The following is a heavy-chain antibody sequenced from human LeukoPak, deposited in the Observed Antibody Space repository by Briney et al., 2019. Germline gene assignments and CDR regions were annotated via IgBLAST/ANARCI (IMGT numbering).Heavy chain of an antibody. J-gene: IGHJ4*02. CDR2: IYYGGNT. V-gene: IGHV4-59*08. D-gene: IGHD6-19*01. CDR1: GGSISSYY. Sequence: PSETLSLTCTVSGGSISSYYWSWIRQPPGKGLEWIGYIYYGGNTNYNPSLKSRVTISEDTSKNQISLKLSSVTAADTAVYYCARHSAGIEVAGMNYWGQGTLVTVSS. CDR3: ARHSAGIEVAGMNY.